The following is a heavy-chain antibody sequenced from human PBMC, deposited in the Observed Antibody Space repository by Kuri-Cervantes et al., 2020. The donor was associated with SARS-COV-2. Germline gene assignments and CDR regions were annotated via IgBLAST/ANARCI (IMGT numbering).Heavy chain of an antibody. D-gene: IGHD4-17*01. CDR1: GFTFSSYA. CDR2: IGPSGTTK. CDR3: AKDLGYGDYSDAFDI. J-gene: IGHJ3*02. V-gene: IGHV3-48*04. Sequence: GESLKISCAASGFTFSSYAMSWVRQAPGKGLEWVSNIGPSGTTKYYADSVKGRFTIPRDNAKNSLYLQMNSLRAEDTAVYYCAKDLGYGDYSDAFDIWGQGTMVTVSS.